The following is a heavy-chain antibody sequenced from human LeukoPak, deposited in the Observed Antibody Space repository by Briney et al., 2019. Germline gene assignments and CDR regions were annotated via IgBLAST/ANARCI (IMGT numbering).Heavy chain of an antibody. V-gene: IGHV3-30-3*01. J-gene: IGHJ4*02. CDR1: GFTFSSFA. CDR2: ISYNANNE. CDR3: ARDPTPEGFDY. Sequence: GGSLRLSCAASGFTFSSFAMHWVRQAPGKGLEWVALISYNANNEDYADSVKGRFSISRDNSRNTLYLQMNSLRTEDTAVYYCARDPTPEGFDYWGQGTLVTVSS.